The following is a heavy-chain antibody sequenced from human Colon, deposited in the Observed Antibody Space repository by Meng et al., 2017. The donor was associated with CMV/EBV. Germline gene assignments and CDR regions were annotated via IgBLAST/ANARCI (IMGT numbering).Heavy chain of an antibody. V-gene: IGHV4-59*01. CDR3: ARDRPYAYYYFGLDV. CDR2: IYDSRTT. D-gene: IGHD2-2*01. CDR1: GGSISGNY. Sequence: GSLSPSSPVSGGSISGNYWTWIRQSPGTGLEWIGYIYDSRTTNYSPSLKSRVTMSLDTSKNQFSLKLSSVTAADSAVYYCARDRPYAYYYFGLDVWGPGTTVTVSS. J-gene: IGHJ6*02.